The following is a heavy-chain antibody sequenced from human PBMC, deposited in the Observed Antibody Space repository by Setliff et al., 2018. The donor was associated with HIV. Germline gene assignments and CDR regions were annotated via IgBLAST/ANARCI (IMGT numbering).Heavy chain of an antibody. Sequence: SETLSLTCTVSGDSISSDFYWGWIRQPQGKGLEWIGSIYHGGNTYYMPSLQSRVTISVDMSKNQFSLNLNSVTAADTAVYYCARGQGCGGGCHYAFEMWGQGTMVTVSS. CDR3: ARGQGCGGGCHYAFEM. D-gene: IGHD2-21*02. CDR1: GDSISSDFY. CDR2: IYHGGNT. V-gene: IGHV4-38-2*02. J-gene: IGHJ3*02.